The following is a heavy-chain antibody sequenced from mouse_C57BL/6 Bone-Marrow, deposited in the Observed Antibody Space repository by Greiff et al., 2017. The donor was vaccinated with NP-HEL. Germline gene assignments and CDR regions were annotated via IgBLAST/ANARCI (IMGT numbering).Heavy chain of an antibody. CDR3: ATVDYGSSYSYWYFDV. CDR1: GFNIKNTY. D-gene: IGHD1-1*01. J-gene: IGHJ1*03. V-gene: IGHV14-3*01. CDR2: IDPANGNT. Sequence: EVQLQQSVAELVRPGASVKLSCTASGFNIKNTYMHWVKQRPEQGLEWIGRIDPANGNTKYAPKFQGKATITADTSSNTAYLQLSSLTSEDTAIYYCATVDYGSSYSYWYFDVWGTGTTVTVSS.